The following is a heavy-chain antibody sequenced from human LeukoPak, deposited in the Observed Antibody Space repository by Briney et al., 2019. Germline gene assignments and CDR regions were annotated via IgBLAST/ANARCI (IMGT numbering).Heavy chain of an antibody. Sequence: GGSLRLSCTASGFTFSRYWMSWLRQAPGKGLEWVANIKQDGSEKYYVNSVKGRFTISGDNANNSLSLEMNSLRDEDTAVYYCARVDGIAHYMDVWGKGTTVTVSS. CDR1: GFTFSRYW. CDR2: IKQDGSEK. CDR3: ARVDGIAHYMDV. V-gene: IGHV3-7*03. D-gene: IGHD1-26*01. J-gene: IGHJ6*03.